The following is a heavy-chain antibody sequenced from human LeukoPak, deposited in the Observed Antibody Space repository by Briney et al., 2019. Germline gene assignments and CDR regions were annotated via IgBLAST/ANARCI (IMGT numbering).Heavy chain of an antibody. D-gene: IGHD5-18*01. Sequence: GASVKVSCKASGGTFSSYAISWVRQAPGQGLEWMGGIIPIFGTTNYAQKFQGRVTITTDESTSTAYMALSSLRSEDPAVYYCASLRGYNYGPHFDYWGQGTLVTVSS. CDR3: ASLRGYNYGPHFDY. J-gene: IGHJ4*02. CDR2: IIPIFGTT. V-gene: IGHV1-69*05. CDR1: GGTFSSYA.